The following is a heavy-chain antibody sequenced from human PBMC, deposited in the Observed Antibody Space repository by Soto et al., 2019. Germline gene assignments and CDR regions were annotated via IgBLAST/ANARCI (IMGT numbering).Heavy chain of an antibody. J-gene: IGHJ4*02. D-gene: IGHD1-1*01. CDR2: INPSARSA. Sequence: ASVKVSCKASGYTFTNYYLHWVRQAPGQGLEWVGMINPSARSASYAQKLRGRLTMDRDTSTTTVYMELSRLTFWDTAVYFCARDNSAANGVLDHWGQGTLVTVSS. V-gene: IGHV1-46*04. CDR3: ARDNSAANGVLDH. CDR1: GYTFTNYY.